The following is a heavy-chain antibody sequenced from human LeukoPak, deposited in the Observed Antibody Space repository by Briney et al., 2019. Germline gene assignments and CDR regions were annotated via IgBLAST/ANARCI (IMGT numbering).Heavy chain of an antibody. CDR3: AKNLLGSGAYSWYFDL. CDR2: ITGSGGTT. D-gene: IGHD1-26*01. CDR1: GFTFSSYG. Sequence: GGSLRLPCAASGFTFSSYGMSWVRQAPGKGLEWVSSITGSGGTTYVDSVQGRFTISRDNSKNTLYLQMHSLRAEDTAVYFCAKNLLGSGAYSWYFDLWGRGTLVTVSS. V-gene: IGHV3-23*01. J-gene: IGHJ2*01.